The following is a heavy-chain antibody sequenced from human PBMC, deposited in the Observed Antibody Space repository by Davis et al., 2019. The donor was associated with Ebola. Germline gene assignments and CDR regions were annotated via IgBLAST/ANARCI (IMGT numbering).Heavy chain of an antibody. CDR2: MSPNSGNT. Sequence: ASVKVSCKASGYTFTSFDIHWVRQATDQGLEWMGWMSPNSGNTVYEKKFQGRVTMTTDTSESTVFMELSGLRFDDTAVYFCARKRSYSSTWYGRVGKDLFDSWGQGTLVTVSS. V-gene: IGHV1-8*01. J-gene: IGHJ4*02. CDR3: ARKRSYSSTWYGRVGKDLFDS. D-gene: IGHD6-13*01. CDR1: GYTFTSFD.